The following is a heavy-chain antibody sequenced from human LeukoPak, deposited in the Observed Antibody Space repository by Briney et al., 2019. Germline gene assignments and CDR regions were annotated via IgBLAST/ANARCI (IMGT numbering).Heavy chain of an antibody. V-gene: IGHV4-59*01. CDR1: GGSISSYY. Sequence: PSETLSLTYTVTGGSISSYYWSWIRQPPGKGLEWIGYIYYSGSTNYNPSLKSRVTISVDTSKNQFSLKLSSVTAADTAVYYCARAKVVSRGWFDPWGQGTLVTVSS. D-gene: IGHD2-15*01. J-gene: IGHJ5*02. CDR2: IYYSGST. CDR3: ARAKVVSRGWFDP.